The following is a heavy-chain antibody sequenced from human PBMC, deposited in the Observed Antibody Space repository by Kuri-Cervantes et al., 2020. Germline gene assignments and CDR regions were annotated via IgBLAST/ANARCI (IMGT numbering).Heavy chain of an antibody. Sequence: GESLKISCAASGFTFSSYSMNWVRQAPGKGLEWVGRIKSKTDGGTTDYAAPVKGRFTISRDDSKNTLYLQMNSLKTEDTAVYYCTTRLRGNWGQGTLVTVSS. CDR3: TTRLRGN. CDR1: GFTFSSYS. CDR2: IKSKTDGGTT. J-gene: IGHJ4*02. V-gene: IGHV3-15*01. D-gene: IGHD4-17*01.